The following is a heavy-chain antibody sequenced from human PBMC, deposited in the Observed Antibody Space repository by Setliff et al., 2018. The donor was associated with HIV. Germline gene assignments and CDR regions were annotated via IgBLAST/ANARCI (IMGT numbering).Heavy chain of an antibody. V-gene: IGHV4-59*01. CDR2: IYYSGNS. CDR1: GGSISNYH. J-gene: IGHJ4*02. Sequence: SETLSLTCTVSGGSISNYHWSWIRQPPGKGLEWIGYIYYSGNSNYKPSLKSRVTISVDTSKNQFSLKLSSVTAADTAMYYCTTGGSMTTMTTWGQGTLVTVSS. CDR3: TTGGSMTTMTT. D-gene: IGHD4-4*01.